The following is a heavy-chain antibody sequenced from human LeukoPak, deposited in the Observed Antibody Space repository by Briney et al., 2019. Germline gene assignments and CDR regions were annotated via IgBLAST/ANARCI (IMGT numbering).Heavy chain of an antibody. Sequence: SVKVSCKASGGTFSSYAISWVRQAPGQGLEWMGGIIPIFGTANYAQKFQGRVTITADKSTSTAYMELSSLRSEDTAVYYCARRAAAAGHFDIWGQGTMVTVSS. D-gene: IGHD6-13*01. CDR3: ARRAAAAGHFDI. J-gene: IGHJ3*02. V-gene: IGHV1-69*06. CDR2: IIPIFGTA. CDR1: GGTFSSYA.